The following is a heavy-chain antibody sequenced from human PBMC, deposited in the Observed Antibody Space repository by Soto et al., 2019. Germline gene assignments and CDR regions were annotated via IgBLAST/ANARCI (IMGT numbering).Heavy chain of an antibody. J-gene: IGHJ6*02. CDR3: ARTGDTAHDYYYYYGMDV. D-gene: IGHD5-18*01. CDR1: GDSVSSNSAA. Sequence: SQTLSLTCAISGDSVSSNSAAWNWIRQSPSRGLEWLGRTYYRSKWYNDYAVSVKSRITINPDTSKNQFSLQLNSVTPEDTAVYYCARTGDTAHDYYYYYGMDVWGQGTTVTVSS. CDR2: TYYRSKWYN. V-gene: IGHV6-1*01.